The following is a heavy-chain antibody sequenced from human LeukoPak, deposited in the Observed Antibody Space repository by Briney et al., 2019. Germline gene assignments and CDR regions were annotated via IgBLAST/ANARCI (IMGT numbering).Heavy chain of an antibody. Sequence: GGSLRLSCAASGFTFSSYAMNWVRQAPGKGLEWVSGFSGSGGSSYYADSVKGRFTISRDNAKNSLYLQMNSLRAEDTAVYYCASFASNLIGLDYWGQGTLVTVSS. V-gene: IGHV3-23*01. J-gene: IGHJ4*02. CDR1: GFTFSSYA. D-gene: IGHD3-16*02. CDR3: ASFASNLIGLDY. CDR2: FSGSGGSS.